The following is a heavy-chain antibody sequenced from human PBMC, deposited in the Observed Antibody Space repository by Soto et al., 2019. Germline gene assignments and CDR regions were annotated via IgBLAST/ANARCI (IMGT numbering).Heavy chain of an antibody. CDR1: GFTFHTYA. CDR3: SKGTGTTRLYSMDV. V-gene: IGHV3-23*01. J-gene: IGHJ6*02. CDR2: ISVSGDST. D-gene: IGHD1-7*01. Sequence: EVQLLESGGGVAQPGGSLRLSCVASGFTFHTYAMNWVRQAPGKGLEWVSGISVSGDSTYYADSLKGRFTISRDNSKNTLYLQMNSLRAEDTALYYCSKGTGTTRLYSMDVWGQGTTVTVSS.